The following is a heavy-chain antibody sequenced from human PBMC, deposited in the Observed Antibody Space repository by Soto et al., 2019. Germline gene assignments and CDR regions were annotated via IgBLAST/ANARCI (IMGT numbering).Heavy chain of an antibody. Sequence: QVQLVQSGAEVRKPGASVKISCKASGYTFTTFYMHWVRQAPGQGLEWLGIIDPSGGTTHYAQRLQGRIVMTRNWTTSTANIELTNLISNEAAVYYSSIGGGDVVVLEDYTDGGAAVGDSWGQGTLVNVS. CDR3: SIGGGDVVVLEDYTDGGAAVGDS. V-gene: IGHV1-46*01. J-gene: IGHJ5*01. CDR1: GYTFTTFY. CDR2: IDPSGGTT. D-gene: IGHD3-16*01.